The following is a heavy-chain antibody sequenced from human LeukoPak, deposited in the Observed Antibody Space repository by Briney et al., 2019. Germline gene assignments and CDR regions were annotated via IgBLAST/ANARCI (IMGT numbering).Heavy chain of an antibody. CDR3: ARDPEDLVLGVHYFDY. D-gene: IGHD1-1*01. J-gene: IGHJ4*02. Sequence: GGSLRLSCVVSGITFSSYAMSWVRQAPGKGPEWLSGIRSSGATTYHADAVRGRFIISRDNSKNTLYLQMNSLRAEDTAVYYCARDPEDLVLGVHYFDYWGQGTLVAVSS. CDR2: IRSSGATT. CDR1: GITFSSYA. V-gene: IGHV3-23*01.